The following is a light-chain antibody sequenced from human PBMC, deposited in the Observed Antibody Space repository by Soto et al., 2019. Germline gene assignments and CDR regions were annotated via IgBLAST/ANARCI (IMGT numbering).Light chain of an antibody. Sequence: QSVLTQPPSVSAAPGQKVTISCSGSTSNIGDTYLSWYQQLPGTAPKLLIFDDNQRPSGIPDRFSVSKSGTSATLGITGLQTGDEADYFCGAWDSSLSAVVFGGGTKLTVL. CDR3: GAWDSSLSAVV. CDR2: DDN. V-gene: IGLV1-51*01. J-gene: IGLJ2*01. CDR1: TSNIGDTY.